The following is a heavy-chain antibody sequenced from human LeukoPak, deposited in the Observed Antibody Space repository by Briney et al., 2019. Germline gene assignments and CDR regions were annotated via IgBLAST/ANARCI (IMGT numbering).Heavy chain of an antibody. J-gene: IGHJ4*02. Sequence: GGSLRLSCAASGFTFSSYEMNWVRQAPGKGLEWVSYISSSGSNIYYADSVKGRFTISRDNAKNSLYLQMDSLRAEDTAVYYCARDRYYGSGRGFDYWGQGTLVTVPS. CDR2: ISSSGSNI. D-gene: IGHD3-10*01. V-gene: IGHV3-48*03. CDR3: ARDRYYGSGRGFDY. CDR1: GFTFSSYE.